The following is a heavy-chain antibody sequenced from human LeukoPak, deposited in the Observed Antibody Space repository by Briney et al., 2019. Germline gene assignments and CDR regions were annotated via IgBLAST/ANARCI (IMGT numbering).Heavy chain of an antibody. CDR2: INPNSGGT. CDR3: ARDRRYIVATEGVYYFDY. J-gene: IGHJ4*02. Sequence: GASVKVSCKASGYTFTGYYMHWVRQAPGQGLEWMGCINPNSGGTNYAQKFQGRVTMTRDTSISTAYMELSRLRSDDTAVYYCARDRRYIVATEGVYYFDYWGQGTLVTVSS. D-gene: IGHD5-12*01. CDR1: GYTFTGYY. V-gene: IGHV1-2*02.